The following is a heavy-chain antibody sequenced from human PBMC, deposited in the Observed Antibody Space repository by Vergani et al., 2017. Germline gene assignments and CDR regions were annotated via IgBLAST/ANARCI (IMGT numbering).Heavy chain of an antibody. J-gene: IGHJ6*02. D-gene: IGHD3-22*01. CDR2: IYYSGST. Sequence: QVQLQESGPGLVKPSETLSLTCTVSGGSISSYYWSWIRQPPGKGLEWIGYIYYSGSTYYNPSLKSRVTISVDTSKNQFSLKLSSVTAADTAVYYCARDRPIWYDSSGYYYYYGMDVWGQGTTVTVSS. V-gene: IGHV4-59*06. CDR3: ARDRPIWYDSSGYYYYYGMDV. CDR1: GGSISSYY.